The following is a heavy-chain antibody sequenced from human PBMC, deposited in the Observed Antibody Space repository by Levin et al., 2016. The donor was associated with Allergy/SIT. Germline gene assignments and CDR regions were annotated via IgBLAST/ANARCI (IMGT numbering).Heavy chain of an antibody. J-gene: IGHJ4*02. CDR2: VVPIVNVP. CDR1: GRTFRSYA. V-gene: IGHV1-69*04. CDR3: ARDNLQVLGSIES. D-gene: IGHD1-1*01. Sequence: SVKVSCKASGRTFRSYAISWVRQAPGQGLEWMGRVVPIVNVPNYAQKFQGRVTFTADTSTTTAYMEFTNLTPQDTAVYYCARDNLQVLGSIESWGQGTQVTVSS.